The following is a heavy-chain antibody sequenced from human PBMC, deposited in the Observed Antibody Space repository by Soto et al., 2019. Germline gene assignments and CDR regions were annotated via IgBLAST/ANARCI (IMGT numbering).Heavy chain of an antibody. D-gene: IGHD4-17*01. J-gene: IGHJ4*01. CDR3: AKGKRPPPPYSDYEPVDY. CDR2: FWKDGTTK. CDR1: GFTLSSSV. V-gene: IGHV3-33*06. Sequence: QVQLVESGGGVVQPGKSLRLSCAASGFTLSSSVMHWVRQAPGKGLEWVAVFWKDGTTKYYADSVKGRFTISRDNSKNTLYLELNSLRPEDSALYYCAKGKRPPPPYSDYEPVDYWCHGTLVSVSS.